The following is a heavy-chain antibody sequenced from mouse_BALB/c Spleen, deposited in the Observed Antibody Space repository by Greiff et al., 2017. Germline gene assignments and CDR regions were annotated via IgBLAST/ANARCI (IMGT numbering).Heavy chain of an antibody. CDR1: GYTFTSYW. Sequence: QVQLQQSGAELAKPGASVKMSCKASGYTFTSYWMHWVKQRPGQGLEWIGYINPSTGYTEYNQKFKDKATLTADKSSSTAYMQLSSLTSEDSAVYYCARSATMITTVDYWGQGTTLTVSS. V-gene: IGHV1-7*01. D-gene: IGHD2-4*01. J-gene: IGHJ2*01. CDR3: ARSATMITTVDY. CDR2: INPSTGYT.